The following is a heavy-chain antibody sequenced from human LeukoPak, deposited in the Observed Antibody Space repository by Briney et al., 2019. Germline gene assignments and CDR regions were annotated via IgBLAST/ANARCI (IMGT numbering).Heavy chain of an antibody. CDR2: IYYSGST. V-gene: IGHV4-59*01. CDR3: ARGPIRTWFDP. J-gene: IGHJ5*02. CDR1: GGSISSYY. Sequence: SETLSLTCTVSGGSISSYYWSWIRQPPGKGLKWIGYIYYSGSTNYNPSLKSRVTISVDTSKNQFSLKLSSVTAADTAVYYCARGPIRTWFDPWGQGTLVTVSS. D-gene: IGHD3-10*01.